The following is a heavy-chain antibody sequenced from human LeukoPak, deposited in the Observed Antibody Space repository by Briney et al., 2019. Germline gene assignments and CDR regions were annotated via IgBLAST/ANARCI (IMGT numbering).Heavy chain of an antibody. CDR1: GFIFSNYW. CDR3: AKGGLRVTGY. J-gene: IGHJ4*02. D-gene: IGHD1-20*01. CDR2: VNNDGSST. V-gene: IGHV3-74*03. Sequence: PGGSLRLSCAASGFIFSNYWMHWVRQAPGKGLVWVSRVNNDGSSTTYADSVKGRFTISRDNAKNTLYLRMNSLRAEDTAVYYCAKGGLRVTGYWGQGTLVTVSS.